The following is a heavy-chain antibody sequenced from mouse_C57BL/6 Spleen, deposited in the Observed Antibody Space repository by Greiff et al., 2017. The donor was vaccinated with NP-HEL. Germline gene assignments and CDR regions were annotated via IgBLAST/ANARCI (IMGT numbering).Heavy chain of an antibody. CDR2: IDPETGGT. CDR3: TRGTVYYGNPAWFAY. J-gene: IGHJ3*01. V-gene: IGHV1-15*01. Sequence: VQLQQSGAELVRPGASVTLSCKASGYTFTDYEMHWVKQTPVHGLEWIGAIDPETGGTAYNQKFKGKAILTADKSSSTAYMELRSLTSEDSAVYYCTRGTVYYGNPAWFAYWGQGTLVTVSA. D-gene: IGHD2-1*01. CDR1: GYTFTDYE.